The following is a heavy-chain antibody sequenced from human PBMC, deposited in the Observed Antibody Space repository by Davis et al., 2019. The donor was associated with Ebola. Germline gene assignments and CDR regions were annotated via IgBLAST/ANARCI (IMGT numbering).Heavy chain of an antibody. J-gene: IGHJ6*02. CDR3: AREGYDFWRGYYYYGMDV. CDR2: ISSSSSYI. CDR1: GFTFSSHA. D-gene: IGHD3-3*01. V-gene: IGHV3-21*01. Sequence: GESLKISCAASGFTFSSHAMSWVRQAPGKGLEWVSSISSSSSYIYYADSVKGRFTISRDNAKNSLYLQMNSLRAEDTAVYYCAREGYDFWRGYYYYGMDVWGQGTTVTVSS.